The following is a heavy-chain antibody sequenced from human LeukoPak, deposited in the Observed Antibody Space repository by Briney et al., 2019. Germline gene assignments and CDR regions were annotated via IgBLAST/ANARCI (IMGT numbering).Heavy chain of an antibody. CDR2: IKGKADGGKI. D-gene: IGHD2-2*01. V-gene: IGHV3-15*01. CDR1: GFTFINAW. J-gene: IGHJ4*02. CDR3: TTRRLYCTSSTCSRSQVAH. Sequence: PGGSLRLSCAASGFTFINAWIIWVRQAPGKGLEWVGRIKGKADGGKIDYAAPVRGRFTISRDDSKNTLYLQMISLNTEDTAVYYCTTRRLYCTSSTCSRSQVAHWGQGALVTVSS.